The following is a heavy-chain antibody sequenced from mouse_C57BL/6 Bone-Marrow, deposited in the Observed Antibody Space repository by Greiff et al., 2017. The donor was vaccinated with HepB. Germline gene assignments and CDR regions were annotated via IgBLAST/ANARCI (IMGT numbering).Heavy chain of an antibody. V-gene: IGHV1-31*01. Sequence: VQLQQSGPELVKPGASVKISCKASGYSFTGYYMHWVKQSHGNILDWIGYIYPYNGVSSYNQKFKGKATLTVDKSSSTAYMELRRLTSEDSAVYDCARRGCTTVVANYAMDYWGQGTSVTVSS. CDR2: IYPYNGVS. CDR3: ARRGCTTVVANYAMDY. J-gene: IGHJ4*01. CDR1: GYSFTGYY. D-gene: IGHD1-1*01.